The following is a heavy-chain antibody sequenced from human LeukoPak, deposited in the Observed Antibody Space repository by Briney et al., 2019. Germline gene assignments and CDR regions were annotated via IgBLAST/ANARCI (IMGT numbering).Heavy chain of an antibody. Sequence: GGSLRLSCAASGFTFSSYWMSWVRQAPGKGLEWVANIKQDGSEKYYVDSVKGRFTISRDNSKNTLYLQMNSLRAEDTAVYYCASWSLDGYSSSWSASYYYYYCMDVWGKGTTVTVSS. CDR1: GFTFSSYW. V-gene: IGHV3-7*01. J-gene: IGHJ6*03. CDR3: ASWSLDGYSSSWSASYYYYYCMDV. CDR2: IKQDGSEK. D-gene: IGHD6-13*01.